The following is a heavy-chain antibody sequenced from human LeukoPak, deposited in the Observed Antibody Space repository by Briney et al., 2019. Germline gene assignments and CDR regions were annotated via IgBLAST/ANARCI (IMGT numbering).Heavy chain of an antibody. CDR1: GLSISSDNYY. Sequence: SETLSLTCTVSGLSISSDNYYWSWIRQPPGKGLEWIGYIYYSGSTNYNPSLKSRVTISVDASKNQFSLKLSSVTAADTAVYYCARGELGMPFDYWGQGTLVTVSS. D-gene: IGHD3-16*01. CDR3: ARGELGMPFDY. CDR2: IYYSGST. J-gene: IGHJ4*02. V-gene: IGHV4-61*01.